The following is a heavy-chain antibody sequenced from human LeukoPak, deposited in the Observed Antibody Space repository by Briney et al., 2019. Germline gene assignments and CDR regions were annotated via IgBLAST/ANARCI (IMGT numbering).Heavy chain of an antibody. CDR2: ISSSSSTI. J-gene: IGHJ4*02. CDR3: ARDYGGRDSGSYPIDY. Sequence: PGGSLGLSCTASGFTFTNYAMNWVRQAPGKGLEWVSYISSSSSTIYYADSVKGRFTISRDNAKNSLYLQMNSLRAEDTAVYYCARDYGGRDSGSYPIDYWGQGTLVTVSS. CDR1: GFTFTNYA. D-gene: IGHD1-26*01. V-gene: IGHV3-48*04.